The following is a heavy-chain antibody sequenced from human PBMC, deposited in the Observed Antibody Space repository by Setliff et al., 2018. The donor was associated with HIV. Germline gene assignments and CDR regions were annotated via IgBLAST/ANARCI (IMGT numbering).Heavy chain of an antibody. CDR2: IYTSGTP. D-gene: IGHD3-3*02. J-gene: IGHJ6*02. CDR1: GDSINSYY. Sequence: PSETLSLTCTVAGDSINSYYWSWLRRPAGKGLEWIGRIYTSGTPNYNPSLKRRVTMSLDTSKNQFSLKVRSVTASDTAVYYCARHFWNGPPDYYYYGMDVWGQGTTVTVSS. CDR3: ARHFWNGPPDYYYYGMDV. V-gene: IGHV4-4*07.